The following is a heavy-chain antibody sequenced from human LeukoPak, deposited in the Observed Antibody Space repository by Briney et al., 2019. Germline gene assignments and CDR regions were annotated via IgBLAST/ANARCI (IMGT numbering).Heavy chain of an antibody. J-gene: IGHJ1*01. CDR2: IYYSGST. Sequence: SETLSLTYTVSGGSISSSSYYWGWIRQPPGKGLEWIGSIYYSGSTYYNPSLKSRFTISVNTSKNQFSLKLSSVTAADTAVYYCARHSSGWYMKYFQHWGQGTLVTVSS. D-gene: IGHD6-19*01. CDR1: GGSISSSSYY. CDR3: ARHSSGWYMKYFQH. V-gene: IGHV4-39*01.